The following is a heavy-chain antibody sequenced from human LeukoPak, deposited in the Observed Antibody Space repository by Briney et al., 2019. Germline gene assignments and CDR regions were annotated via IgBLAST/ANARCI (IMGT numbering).Heavy chain of an antibody. CDR1: RYTFTGYY. D-gene: IGHD3-10*01. CDR2: INPNGGGT. Sequence: ASVKVSCKASRYTFTGYYIHWVRQAPGQGLEWMGWINPNGGGTNYAQKFQGRVTMTRDTSISTAYMELSRMRSDDTAVYYCARPYGSGLRDAYDIWGQGTMVTVSS. CDR3: ARPYGSGLRDAYDI. J-gene: IGHJ3*02. V-gene: IGHV1-2*02.